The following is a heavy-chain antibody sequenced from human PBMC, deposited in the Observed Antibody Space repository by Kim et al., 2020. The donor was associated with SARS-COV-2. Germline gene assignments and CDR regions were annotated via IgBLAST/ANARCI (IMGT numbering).Heavy chain of an antibody. D-gene: IGHD2-21*02. CDR3: AKDRGGNSDY. J-gene: IGHJ4*02. Sequence: STYTADPVKGRFTISRDNSKNTLYLQMNILRAEDTAVYYCAKDRGGNSDYWGQGTLVTVSS. V-gene: IGHV3-23*01. CDR2: ST.